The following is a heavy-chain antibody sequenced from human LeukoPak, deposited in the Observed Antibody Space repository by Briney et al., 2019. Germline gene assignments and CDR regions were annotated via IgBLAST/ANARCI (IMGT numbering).Heavy chain of an antibody. V-gene: IGHV4-39*07. CDR3: ARGVKLGLYYYYYMDV. CDR2: IYHSGST. Sequence: SETLSLTCTVSGGSISSSGYYWGWIRQPPGKGLEWIGSIYHSGSTYYNPSLKSRVAISVDTSKNQFSLKLSSVTAADTAVYYCARGVKLGLYYYYYMDVWGKGTTVTVSS. J-gene: IGHJ6*03. CDR1: GGSISSSGYY. D-gene: IGHD1-7*01.